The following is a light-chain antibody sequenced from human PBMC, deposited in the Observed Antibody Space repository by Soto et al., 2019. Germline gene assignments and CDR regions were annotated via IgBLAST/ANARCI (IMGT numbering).Light chain of an antibody. CDR2: GAS. CDR1: QRVSSSF. V-gene: IGKV3-20*01. CDR3: QQYGSSPRT. J-gene: IGKJ2*01. Sequence: EIVLTQSPGTLSLSPGERATLSCRASQRVSSSFLAWYQQKPGQAPRLLIYGASSRATGIQDRFSGSGSGTDFTLTISRLEPEDFAVYYCQQYGSSPRTFGQGTKLEIK.